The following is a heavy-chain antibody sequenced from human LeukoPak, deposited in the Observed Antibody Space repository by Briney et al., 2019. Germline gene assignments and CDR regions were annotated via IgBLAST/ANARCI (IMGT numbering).Heavy chain of an antibody. CDR1: GYTFTSYG. Sequence: GASVKVSCKASGYTFTSYGISWVRQAPGQGLEWMGWISAYYGNTNYAQKLQGRVTMTTHTSTSTAYMELRSLKSDDTAVYYCARDLPQKPISSGWYITSYYYYYGMDVWGQGTTVTVSS. CDR2: ISAYYGNT. CDR3: ARDLPQKPISSGWYITSYYYYYGMDV. J-gene: IGHJ6*02. V-gene: IGHV1-18*01. D-gene: IGHD6-19*01.